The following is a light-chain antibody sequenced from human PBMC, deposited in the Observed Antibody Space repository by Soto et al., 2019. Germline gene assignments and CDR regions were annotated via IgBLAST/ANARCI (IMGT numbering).Light chain of an antibody. CDR3: LQDYNYPT. Sequence: AFQMTQSPSSLSASVGDRVTITCRASQGIRNDLGWYQQKPGKAPKLLIYAASSLQSGVPSRFSGSGSGTDFTLTISSLQPEDFATYYCLQDYNYPTFGQGTRLEIK. V-gene: IGKV1-6*01. J-gene: IGKJ5*01. CDR2: AAS. CDR1: QGIRND.